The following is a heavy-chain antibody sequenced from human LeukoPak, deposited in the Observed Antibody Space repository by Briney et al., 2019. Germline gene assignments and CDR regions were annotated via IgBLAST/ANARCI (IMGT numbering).Heavy chain of an antibody. CDR3: GRVAKGAIDY. Sequence: GGSLRLSCAASGFTFSTYWMHWIRQAPGEGLVWVSRIDYDGSGTTYADSVKGRFTISRDNAKNMLYLEMNSLRAEDTAVYYFGRVAKGAIDYWGQGALVTVSS. CDR1: GFTFSTYW. CDR2: IDYDGSGT. J-gene: IGHJ4*02. V-gene: IGHV3-74*01.